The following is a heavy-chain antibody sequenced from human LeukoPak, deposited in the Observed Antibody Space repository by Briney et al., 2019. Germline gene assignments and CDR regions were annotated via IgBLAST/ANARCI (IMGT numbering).Heavy chain of an antibody. J-gene: IGHJ4*02. CDR3: ARDEVDYYGSGSYIYFDY. V-gene: IGHV1-18*01. CDR2: FSAYNGNI. Sequence: ASVKVSCKASGYTFTSCGISWVRQAPGQGLEWMGWFSAYNGNINYAQKLQGRVTMTTDTSMSTAYMELRSLRSDDTAVYYCARDEVDYYGSGSYIYFDYWGQGTLVTVSS. CDR1: GYTFTSCG. D-gene: IGHD3-10*01.